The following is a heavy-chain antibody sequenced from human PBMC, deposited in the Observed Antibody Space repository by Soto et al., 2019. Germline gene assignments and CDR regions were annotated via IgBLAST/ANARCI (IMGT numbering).Heavy chain of an antibody. Sequence: QVQLVESGGGVVQPGRSLRLSCAASGFTFSSYGMHWVRQAPGKGLEWVAVISYDGSNKYYADSVKGRFTISRDNSKNTLYLQMNSLRAEDTAVYYCAKDTIWSGYYPHLDYWGQGTLVTVSS. CDR1: GFTFSSYG. D-gene: IGHD3-3*01. J-gene: IGHJ4*02. CDR3: AKDTIWSGYYPHLDY. V-gene: IGHV3-30*18. CDR2: ISYDGSNK.